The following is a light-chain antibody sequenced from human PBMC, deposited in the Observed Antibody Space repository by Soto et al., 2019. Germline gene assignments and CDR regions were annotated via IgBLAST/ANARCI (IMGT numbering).Light chain of an antibody. J-gene: IGKJ4*01. CDR1: QSISYW. V-gene: IGKV1-5*03. CDR3: QQYSGYPLT. CDR2: KAS. Sequence: DIQMTQSPSTLSASVGDRVTITCRASQSISYWLAWHQQKPGKAPNLLIYKASTLESGVPSRFSGSGSGKEFTLTINSLQPEDFATYYCQQYSGYPLTFGGGTKVEIK.